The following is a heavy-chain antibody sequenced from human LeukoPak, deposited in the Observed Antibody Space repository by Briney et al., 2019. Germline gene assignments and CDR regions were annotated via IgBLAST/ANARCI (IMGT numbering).Heavy chain of an antibody. J-gene: IGHJ4*02. D-gene: IGHD3-22*01. CDR3: AKGVYYYDSSGYYYTYYFDY. Sequence: PGGSLRLSCAASGFTFSNYAMSWVRQAPGTGLEWVSAISGGGGSTYYAGSVQGRFTISRDNSKNTLNLQINSLRAEDTAVYYCAKGVYYYDSSGYYYTYYFDYWGQGILVTVSS. CDR1: GFTFSNYA. V-gene: IGHV3-23*01. CDR2: ISGGGGST.